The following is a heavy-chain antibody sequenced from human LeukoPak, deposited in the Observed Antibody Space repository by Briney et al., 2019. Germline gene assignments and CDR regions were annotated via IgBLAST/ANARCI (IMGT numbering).Heavy chain of an antibody. D-gene: IGHD6-19*01. J-gene: IGHJ4*02. V-gene: IGHV1-2*02. CDR2: INPNSGGT. CDR3: ARDHYSSGWPFDY. CDR1: GYTFTGYY. Sequence: ASVKVSCKASGYTFTGYYIHWLRQAPGQGLEWMGWINPNSGGTDYAQKFQGRVTMTRDTSISTVYMDLSRLRSDGTAKYYCARDHYSSGWPFDYWGQGTLLTVSS.